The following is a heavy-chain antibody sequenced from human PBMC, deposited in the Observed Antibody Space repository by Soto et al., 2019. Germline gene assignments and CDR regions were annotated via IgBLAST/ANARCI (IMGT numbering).Heavy chain of an antibody. J-gene: IGHJ6*02. Sequence: PGESLKISCKGSGYSFTSYWISWVRQMPGKGLEWMGRIDPSDSYTNYSPSFQGHVTISADKSISTAYLQWSSLKASDTAMYYCARHISKGVVVINYYYGMDVWGQGTTVTVSS. CDR3: ARHISKGVVVINYYYGMDV. V-gene: IGHV5-10-1*01. D-gene: IGHD3-22*01. CDR2: IDPSDSYT. CDR1: GYSFTSYW.